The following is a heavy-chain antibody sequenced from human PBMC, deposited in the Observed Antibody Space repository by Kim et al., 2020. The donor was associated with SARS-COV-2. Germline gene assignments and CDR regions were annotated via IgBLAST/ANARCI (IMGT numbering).Heavy chain of an antibody. CDR1: GGSISSYY. J-gene: IGHJ3*02. D-gene: IGHD6-19*01. Sequence: SETLSLTCTVSGGSISSYYWSWIRQPPGKGLEWIGYIFYIGSTNYNPSLKSRVTISVDTSKNQFSLKLSSVTAADTAVYYCARDLGYSSGWSDAFDIWGQWTMVTVSS. CDR2: IFYIGST. CDR3: ARDLGYSSGWSDAFDI. V-gene: IGHV4-59*01.